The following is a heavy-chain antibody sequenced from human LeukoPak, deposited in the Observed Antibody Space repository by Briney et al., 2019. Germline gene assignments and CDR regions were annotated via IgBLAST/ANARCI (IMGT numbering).Heavy chain of an antibody. CDR1: EYRFPNYC. CDR2: IYPDDSDT. J-gene: IGHJ4*02. V-gene: IGHV5-51*01. D-gene: IGHD6-13*01. CDR3: AIGRGGQQLGDY. Sequence: GESLKISCKHSEYRFPNYCIGWVRQMPGKGLEWMGIIYPDDSDTRYSPSFQGQVTISADKSISTAYLRWSSLKASDTAMYYCAIGRGGQQLGDYWGQGTLVTVSS.